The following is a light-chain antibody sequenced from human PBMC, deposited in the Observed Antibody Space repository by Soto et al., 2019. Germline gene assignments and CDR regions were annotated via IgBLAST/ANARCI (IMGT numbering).Light chain of an antibody. Sequence: DIQMTQSPSSVSASVGDRVTTTCRASQGITNWLAWYQQKPGRAPKLLIYDASNLEAGVPSRFRGSGSGTDFTFTISRLQPEDIATYYCQQYENLPTFGQGTRLEI. J-gene: IGKJ5*01. CDR1: QGITNW. CDR2: DAS. CDR3: QQYENLPT. V-gene: IGKV1-33*01.